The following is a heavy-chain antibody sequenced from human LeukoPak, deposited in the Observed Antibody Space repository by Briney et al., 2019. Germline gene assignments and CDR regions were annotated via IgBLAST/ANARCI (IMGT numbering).Heavy chain of an antibody. CDR1: GDSISSYY. Sequence: SETLSLACTVSGDSISSYYWSWIRQPPGGGLEWVGYIYHSGSTNYNPSLKSRVTISVDTSKNQFSLKLISVTAADTAVYYCARALRQQLVSGWFDPWGQGTLVTVSS. CDR2: IYHSGST. D-gene: IGHD6-13*01. CDR3: ARALRQQLVSGWFDP. V-gene: IGHV4-59*01. J-gene: IGHJ5*02.